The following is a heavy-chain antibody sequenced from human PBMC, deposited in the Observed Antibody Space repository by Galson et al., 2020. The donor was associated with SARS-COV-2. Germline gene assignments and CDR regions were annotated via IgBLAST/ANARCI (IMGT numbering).Heavy chain of an antibody. CDR2: IDWDDDK. CDR1: GFSLSTSGMC. CDR3: ARMNAAAASFDY. J-gene: IGHJ4*02. Sequence: SGPTLVKPTQTLTLTCTFSGFSLSTSGMCVSWIRQPPEKALEWLARIDWDDDKYYSTSLKTRLTISKDTSKNQVVLTMTNMDPVDTATYYCARMNAAAASFDYWGQGTLVTVSS. D-gene: IGHD6-13*01. V-gene: IGHV2-70*11.